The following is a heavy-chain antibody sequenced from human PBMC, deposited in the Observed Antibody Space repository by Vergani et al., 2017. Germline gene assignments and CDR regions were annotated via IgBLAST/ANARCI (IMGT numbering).Heavy chain of an antibody. Sequence: QVQLVESGEGVVQPGRSLRLSCEASGFTFSSYGMHWVRQGPGKGLEWLPVISYDGSRKNYADSVKGRFTISRDNAKNTLYLQMNSLRAEDTAVYYCAKGSSGYYYGWFDPWGQGTLVTVAS. CDR3: AKGSSGYYYGWFDP. D-gene: IGHD3-22*01. CDR2: ISYDGSRK. CDR1: GFTFSSYG. V-gene: IGHV3-30*18. J-gene: IGHJ5*02.